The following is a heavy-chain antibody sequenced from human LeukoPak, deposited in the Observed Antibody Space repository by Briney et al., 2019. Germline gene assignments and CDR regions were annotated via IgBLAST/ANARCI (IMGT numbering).Heavy chain of an antibody. CDR1: GYTLTELS. V-gene: IGHV1-24*01. CDR2: FEPEDGER. Sequence: ASVTVSCKVSGYTLTELSLHWVRQAAGKGLEWKGGFEPEDGERVYAQTLQGRVAMTEDTSTDTAYMELSSLTSEDTAVYYCVTLGGGVPIAIVDYWGQGTLVTVSS. D-gene: IGHD3-16*01. J-gene: IGHJ4*02. CDR3: VTLGGGVPIAIVDY.